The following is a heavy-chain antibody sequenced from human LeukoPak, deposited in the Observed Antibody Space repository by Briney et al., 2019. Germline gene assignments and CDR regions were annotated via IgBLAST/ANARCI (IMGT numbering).Heavy chain of an antibody. D-gene: IGHD4-23*01. V-gene: IGHV4-34*01. CDR2: INHSGCT. J-gene: IGHJ6*02. CDR1: GGSFSGYY. CDR3: ARRRWYAPRKAEAASLWGRHYYYYYGMDV. Sequence: SETLSLTCAVYGGSFSGYYWSWIRQPPGKGLEWIGEINHSGCTNYNPSLKSRVTISVDTSKNQFSLKLSSVTAADTAVYYCARRRWYAPRKAEAASLWGRHYYYYYGMDVWGQGTTVTVSS.